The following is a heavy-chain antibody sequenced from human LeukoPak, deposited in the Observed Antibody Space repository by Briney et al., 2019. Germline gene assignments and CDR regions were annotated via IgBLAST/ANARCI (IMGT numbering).Heavy chain of an antibody. D-gene: IGHD6-19*01. J-gene: IGHJ4*02. CDR3: AKDSQWLVRENY. CDR1: GFTFSSSA. CDR2: ISYDGSNK. V-gene: IGHV3-30-3*01. Sequence: GGSLRLSCAASGFTFSSSAMHWVRQAPDKGLEWVAVISYDGSNKYYADSVKGRFTISRDNSKNTLYLQMNSLRAEDTAVYYCAKDSQWLVRENYWGQGTLVTVSS.